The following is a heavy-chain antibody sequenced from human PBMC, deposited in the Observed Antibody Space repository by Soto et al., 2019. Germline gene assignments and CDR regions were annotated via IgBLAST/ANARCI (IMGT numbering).Heavy chain of an antibody. Sequence: SANLSLTSSVSGESIRRSPYYWAWIRQSPGKGLEWIGSVYYSGTTYRNPSLRSRAALFVDTSTNQFSLKLNSVTAEDTAVYYCAHSRDYTHYGWCEPWGRGPLV. CDR2: VYYSGTT. V-gene: IGHV4-39*01. J-gene: IGHJ2*01. CDR1: GESIRRSPYY. CDR3: AHSRDYTHYGWCEP. D-gene: IGHD2-21*01.